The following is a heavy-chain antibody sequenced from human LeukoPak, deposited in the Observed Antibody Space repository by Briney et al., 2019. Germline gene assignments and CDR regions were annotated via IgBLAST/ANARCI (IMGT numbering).Heavy chain of an antibody. CDR3: ARGVVNGDYSYFDP. CDR2: FYHSGRT. D-gene: IGHD4-17*01. J-gene: IGHJ5*02. CDR1: DDSINSIGYS. V-gene: IGHV4-30-2*01. Sequence: SETLSLTCTVSDDSINSIGYSWSWIRQPPGKGLEWIGYFYHSGRTFYNPSLRGRVTVSLDRSKNQCSLKLTPVTAADTAVYHCARGVVNGDYSYFDPWGQGTLVIVSS.